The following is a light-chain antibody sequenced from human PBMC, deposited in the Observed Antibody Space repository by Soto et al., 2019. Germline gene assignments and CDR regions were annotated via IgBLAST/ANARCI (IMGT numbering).Light chain of an antibody. V-gene: IGLV1-40*01. J-gene: IGLJ3*02. CDR1: SSNIGAGYD. CDR3: QSYDSSLSGWV. CDR2: GNS. Sequence: QPVLTQPPSVSGAPGQRVTISCTGSSSNIGAGYDVHWSQQLPGTAPKLLIYGNSNRPSGVPDRFSGSKSGTSASLAITGLQAEDEADYYCQSYDSSLSGWVFGGGTQLTVL.